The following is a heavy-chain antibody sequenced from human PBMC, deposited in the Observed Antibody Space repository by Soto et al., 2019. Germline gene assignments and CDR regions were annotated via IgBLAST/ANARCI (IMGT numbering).Heavy chain of an antibody. Sequence: QVQLVQSGAEVKKPGSSVKVSCKASGGTFSSYAISWVRQAPGQGLEWMGGIIPIFGTANYAQKFQGRVTITADESTSTXXVALSSLRSEDTAVYYCAREGLYCSGGSCFYGMDVWGQGTTVTVSS. D-gene: IGHD2-15*01. V-gene: IGHV1-69*12. J-gene: IGHJ6*02. CDR1: GGTFSSYA. CDR3: AREGLYCSGGSCFYGMDV. CDR2: IIPIFGTA.